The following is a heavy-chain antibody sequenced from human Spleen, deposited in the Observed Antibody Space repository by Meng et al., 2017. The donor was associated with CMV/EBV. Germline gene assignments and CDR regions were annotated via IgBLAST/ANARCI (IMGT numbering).Heavy chain of an antibody. D-gene: IGHD3-22*01. J-gene: IGHJ4*02. V-gene: IGHV4-61*08. CDR1: GASVSIGVYS. CDR3: ARDAAGSFDIGYYDS. Sequence: SGASVSIGVYSWNWIRQPPGKGLEWIGYFYGGGANYNPSLKSRVTISVETSNNQFSLKLSSVTAADTAAYYCARDAAGSFDIGYYDSWGQGILVTVSS. CDR2: FYGGGA.